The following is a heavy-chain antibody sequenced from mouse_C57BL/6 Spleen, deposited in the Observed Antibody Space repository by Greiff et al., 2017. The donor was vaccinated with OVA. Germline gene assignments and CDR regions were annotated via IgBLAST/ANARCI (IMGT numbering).Heavy chain of an antibody. CDR2: IDPNSGGT. Sequence: QVQLQQPGAELVKPGASVKLSCKASGYTFTSYWMHWVKQRPGRGLAWIGRIDPNSGGTKYNEKFKSKATLTVDKPSSTAYMQLSSLTSEDSAVYYGARPPIYYDYDVVPWFAYWGQGTLVTVSA. V-gene: IGHV1-72*01. D-gene: IGHD2-4*01. CDR1: GYTFTSYW. CDR3: ARPPIYYDYDVVPWFAY. J-gene: IGHJ3*01.